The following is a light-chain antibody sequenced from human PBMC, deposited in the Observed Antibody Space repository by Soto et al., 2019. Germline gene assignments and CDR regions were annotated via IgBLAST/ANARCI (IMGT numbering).Light chain of an antibody. Sequence: QPVLTQSPSASASLGASVKLTCTLSSGHSSYAIAWHQQQPEKGPRYLMKVDSDGSHSKGDGIPDRFSGSSSGAERYLTISSLQSEDEADYYCQTWGTDTHVVFGGGTKVTVL. CDR2: VDSDGSH. J-gene: IGLJ2*01. CDR1: SGHSSYA. CDR3: QTWGTDTHVV. V-gene: IGLV4-69*02.